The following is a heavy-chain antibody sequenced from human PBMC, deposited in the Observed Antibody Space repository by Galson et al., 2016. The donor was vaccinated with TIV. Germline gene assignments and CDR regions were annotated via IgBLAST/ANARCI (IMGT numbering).Heavy chain of an antibody. CDR3: AKEQSCGGDCYLFDF. D-gene: IGHD2-21*02. CDR2: ITWNSVGI. CDR1: GFTFDDYG. J-gene: IGHJ4*02. Sequence: SLRLSCAASGFTFDDYGMHWVRHPPGKVLEWVSGITWNSVGIDYADSVKGRFTISSDNAKNSLYLQMSSLRPDDTALYYCAKEQSCGGDCYLFDFWGQGALVTVSS. V-gene: IGHV3-9*01.